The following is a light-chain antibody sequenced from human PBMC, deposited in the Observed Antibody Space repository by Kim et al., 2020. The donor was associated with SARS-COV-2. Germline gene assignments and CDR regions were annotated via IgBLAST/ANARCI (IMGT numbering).Light chain of an antibody. CDR2: DNN. CDR3: GTWDSSLSAAV. J-gene: IGLJ7*01. V-gene: IGLV1-51*01. Sequence: KVTIPCSGSIANMGNNYVSWYQQLPEAAPKLLLFDNNERPAGIPDRFSGSKSGTSATLGITGLQTGDEADYYCGTWDSSLSAAVFGGGTQLTVL. CDR1: IANMGNNY.